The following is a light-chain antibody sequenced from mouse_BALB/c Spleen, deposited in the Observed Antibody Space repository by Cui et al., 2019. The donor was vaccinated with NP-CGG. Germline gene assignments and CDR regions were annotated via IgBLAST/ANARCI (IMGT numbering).Light chain of an antibody. CDR1: TGAVTTSNY. J-gene: IGLJ1*01. Sequence: QTVVTKDSPPTTSPGETVTLTCRSSTGAVTTSNYANWVQEKPDHLFTGLIGGTNNRAPGVPARFSGSLIGDKAALTITGAQTEDEAIYFCALWYSNHWVFGGGTKLTVL. CDR2: GTN. CDR3: ALWYSNHWV. V-gene: IGLV1*01.